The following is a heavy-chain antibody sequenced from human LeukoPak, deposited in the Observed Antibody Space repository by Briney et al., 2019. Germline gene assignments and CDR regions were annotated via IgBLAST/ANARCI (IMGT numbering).Heavy chain of an antibody. CDR2: MNPNSGNT. CDR1: GYTFTSYD. J-gene: IGHJ4*02. D-gene: IGHD3-22*01. Sequence: RALVKVSCKASGYTFTSYDINWVRQATGQGLEWMGWMNPNSGNTGYAQKFQGRVTMTRKTSISTAYMELSSLRSEDTAVYYCARVSRRSYYDSSGLEYGPDYWGQGTQVTVSS. CDR3: ARVSRRSYYDSSGLEYGPDY. V-gene: IGHV1-8*01.